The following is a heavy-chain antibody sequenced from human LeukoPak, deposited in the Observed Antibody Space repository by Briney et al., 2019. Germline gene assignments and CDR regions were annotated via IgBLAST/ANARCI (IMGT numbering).Heavy chain of an antibody. CDR1: GFIFSRYW. CDR3: ARIKEYGFDI. Sequence: GGSLRLSCATSGFIFSRYWMSWVRQAPGKGPEWVANIKDDGSEKYYLDSVKGRFTISRDNAKNSLYLQMNSLRAEDTAVYSCARIKEYGFDIWGQGTMVTVSS. D-gene: IGHD3-10*01. CDR2: IKDDGSEK. V-gene: IGHV3-7*01. J-gene: IGHJ3*02.